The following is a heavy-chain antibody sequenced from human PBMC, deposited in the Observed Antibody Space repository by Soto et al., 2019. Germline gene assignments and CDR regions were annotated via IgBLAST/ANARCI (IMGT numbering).Heavy chain of an antibody. CDR2: INHSGST. CDR3: ARGFRVHSYGYLGY. V-gene: IGHV4-34*01. Sequence: SETLSLTCAVYGGSFGGYYWSWIRQPPGKGLEWIGEINHSGSTNYNPSLKSRVTISVDTSKNQFSLKLSSVTAADTAVYYCARGFRVHSYGYLGYWGQGTLVTGSS. CDR1: GGSFGGYY. J-gene: IGHJ4*02. D-gene: IGHD5-18*01.